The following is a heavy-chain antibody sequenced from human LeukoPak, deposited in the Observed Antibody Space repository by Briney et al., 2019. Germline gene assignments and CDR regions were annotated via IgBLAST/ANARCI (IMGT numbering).Heavy chain of an antibody. CDR1: GYTFTDYY. J-gene: IGHJ4*02. Sequence: ASVKVSCKASGYTFTDYYMHWVRQAPGQGLEWMGWTNPKSGGTNYAQQFQGRVTMTRDTSISTAYMELSRLRSDDTAMYYCARDKLRYFDYWGQGTLVTVSS. CDR3: ARDKLRYFDY. D-gene: IGHD3-10*01. CDR2: TNPKSGGT. V-gene: IGHV1-2*02.